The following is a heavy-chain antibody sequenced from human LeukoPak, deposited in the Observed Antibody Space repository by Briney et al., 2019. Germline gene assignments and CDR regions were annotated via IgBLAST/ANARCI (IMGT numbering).Heavy chain of an antibody. CDR3: ARGTGSGSYITDY. V-gene: IGHV3-30*04. D-gene: IGHD3-10*01. J-gene: IGHJ4*02. CDR2: MSNDGSNE. CDR1: GFTFSNYT. Sequence: PGTSLRLSCAASGFTFSNYTMHWVRQGPGKGLEWVAIMSNDGSNEKYADSVRGRFTISRDNSKNTLYVQMNSLRSEDTAVYYCARGTGSGSYITDYWGQGILVTVSS.